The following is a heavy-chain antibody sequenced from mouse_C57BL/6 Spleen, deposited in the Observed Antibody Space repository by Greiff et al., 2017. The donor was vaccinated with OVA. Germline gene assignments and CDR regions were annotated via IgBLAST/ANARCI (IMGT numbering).Heavy chain of an antibody. J-gene: IGHJ2*01. CDR1: GYSFTGYY. CDR3: ARFHDYVDY. D-gene: IGHD2-4*01. V-gene: IGHV1-42*01. Sequence: VHVKQSGPELVKPGASVKISCKASGYSFTGYYMNWVKQSPEKSLEWIGEINPSTGGTTYNQKFKAKATLTVDKSSSTAYMQLKSLTSEDSAVYYCARFHDYVDYWGQGTTLTVSS. CDR2: INPSTGGT.